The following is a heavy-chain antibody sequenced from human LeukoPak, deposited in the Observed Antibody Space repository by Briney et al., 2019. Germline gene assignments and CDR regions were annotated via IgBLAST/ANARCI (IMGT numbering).Heavy chain of an antibody. D-gene: IGHD6-19*01. Sequence: PGGSLRLSCAASGFSFSSYWMTWVRQAPGKGLEPVASVKHDGSDKYYVDSVKGRFTISRDNAKNSLYLQMNSLRVEDTAVFYCAKSTAAVGGIPLTFDYWGQGTLVAVSS. J-gene: IGHJ4*02. V-gene: IGHV3-7*03. CDR3: AKSTAAVGGIPLTFDY. CDR1: GFSFSSYW. CDR2: VKHDGSDK.